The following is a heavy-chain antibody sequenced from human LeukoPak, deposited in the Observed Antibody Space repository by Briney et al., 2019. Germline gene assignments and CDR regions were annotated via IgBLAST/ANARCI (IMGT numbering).Heavy chain of an antibody. CDR1: GFTFRDYG. CDR3: ARGPCGSATCLDY. CDR2: IWYDGSNK. V-gene: IGHV3-30*02. J-gene: IGHJ4*02. D-gene: IGHD2-2*01. Sequence: GGSLRLSCAASGFTFRDYGMHWVRQAPGKGLEWVSFIWYDGSNKYYEDSVKGRFTISRDNSKNTVSLQMDSLRVEDTAVYYCARGPCGSATCLDYWGQGILVSVSS.